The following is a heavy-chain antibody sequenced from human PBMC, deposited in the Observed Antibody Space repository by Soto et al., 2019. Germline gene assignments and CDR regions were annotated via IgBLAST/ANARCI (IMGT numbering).Heavy chain of an antibody. CDR2: VSGSGGNT. CDR3: AKLNLFVSAAAGRGPFDY. D-gene: IGHD6-13*01. Sequence: VQLLESGGGLVQPGGSLRLSCAASGFTFSNYAMSWVRQAPGKGLEWVSAVSGSGGNTYYADSVQGRFTISRDNSKNMRNLQMNSRRAEDTAVYYCAKLNLFVSAAAGRGPFDYWGQGTLVTVSS. V-gene: IGHV3-23*01. CDR1: GFTFSNYA. J-gene: IGHJ4*02.